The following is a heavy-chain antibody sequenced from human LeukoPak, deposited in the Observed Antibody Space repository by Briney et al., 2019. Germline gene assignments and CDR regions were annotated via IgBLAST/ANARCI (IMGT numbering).Heavy chain of an antibody. Sequence: SETLSLTCTVSGGSISSSTYYWGWIRQPPGKGLEWIGSIYYSGYTYYNPSLESRVTISVDTSKNQFSLKPSSVTAADTAVYYCARGRWVLSWGQGTLVTVSS. D-gene: IGHD1-26*01. CDR2: IYYSGYT. J-gene: IGHJ4*02. V-gene: IGHV4-39*07. CDR1: GGSISSSTYY. CDR3: ARGRWVLS.